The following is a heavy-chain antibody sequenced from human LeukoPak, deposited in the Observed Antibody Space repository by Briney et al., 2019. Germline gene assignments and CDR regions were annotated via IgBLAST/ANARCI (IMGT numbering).Heavy chain of an antibody. Sequence: GASVKVSCKASGGTFSSYAISWVRQAPGQGLEWMGGIIPIFGTANYAQKFQGRVTITADESTSTAYMELSSLRSEDTAVYYCARVGINDYGDYVDYYFDYWGQGTLVTVSS. D-gene: IGHD4-17*01. V-gene: IGHV1-69*01. CDR3: ARVGINDYGDYVDYYFDY. CDR1: GGTFSSYA. CDR2: IIPIFGTA. J-gene: IGHJ4*02.